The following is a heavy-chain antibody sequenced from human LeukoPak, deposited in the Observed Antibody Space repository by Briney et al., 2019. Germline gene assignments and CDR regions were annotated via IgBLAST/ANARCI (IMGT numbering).Heavy chain of an antibody. CDR1: GGSFSGYY. D-gene: IGHD2-2*01. V-gene: IGHV4-34*01. CDR2: INHSGST. J-gene: IGHJ4*02. CDR3: ARYIPVATRIDS. Sequence: PSETLSLTCAVYGGSFSGYYWSWIRQPPGKGLEWIGEINHSGSTNYNPSLKSRVTISVGTSKNQFSLKLSSVTAADTAVYYCARYIPVATRIDSWGQGTLVTVSS.